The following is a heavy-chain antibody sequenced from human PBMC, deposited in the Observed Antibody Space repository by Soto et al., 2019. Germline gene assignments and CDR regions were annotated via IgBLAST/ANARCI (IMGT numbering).Heavy chain of an antibody. V-gene: IGHV2-5*01. CDR1: GFSLSTSGVG. Sequence: SGPTLVNPIHTLTLTCTFSGFSLSTSGVGVGWIRQPPGKALEWLALIYCNDDERYSPSLKSRLTITKDTSKNQVVLTMTNMDPVETATYYCAHSRAGNCSSTSCLNWFGAWGQGTRVTGS. D-gene: IGHD2-2*01. CDR2: IYCNDDE. J-gene: IGHJ5*02. CDR3: AHSRAGNCSSTSCLNWFGA.